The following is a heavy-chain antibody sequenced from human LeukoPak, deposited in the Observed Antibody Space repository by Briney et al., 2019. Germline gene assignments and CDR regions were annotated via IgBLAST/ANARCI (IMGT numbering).Heavy chain of an antibody. CDR3: AREKDDSSGSPSYAFDI. V-gene: IGHV1-2*04. CDR1: GYTFTGYY. CDR2: INPNSGGT. J-gene: IGHJ3*02. D-gene: IGHD3-22*01. Sequence: ASVKVSCKASGYTFTGYYMHWVRQAPGQGLEWMGWINPNSGGTNYAQKFQGWVTMTRDTSISTAYMELSRLRSDDTAVYYCAREKDDSSGSPSYAFDIWGQGTMVTVSP.